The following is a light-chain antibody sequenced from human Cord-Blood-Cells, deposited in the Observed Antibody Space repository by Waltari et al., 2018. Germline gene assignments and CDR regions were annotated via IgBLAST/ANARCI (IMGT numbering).Light chain of an antibody. CDR2: SNN. CDR3: AAWDDSLNGVV. V-gene: IGLV1-44*01. J-gene: IGLJ2*01. Sequence: QSVLTQPPSASGTPGQRVTISCSGTSSNIGSNTVNWYQQRPGPAPKLLIYSNNQRPSGVPDRFSGSKSGTSASLAISGLQSEDEADYDCAAWDDSLNGVVFGGGTKLTVL. CDR1: SSNIGSNT.